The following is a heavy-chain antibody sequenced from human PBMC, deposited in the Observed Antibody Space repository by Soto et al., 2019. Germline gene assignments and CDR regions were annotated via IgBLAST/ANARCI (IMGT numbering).Heavy chain of an antibody. CDR1: GFTFSSYG. CDR2: ISYDGGTT. J-gene: IGHJ4*02. V-gene: IGHV3-15*01. D-gene: IGHD4-4*01. Sequence: GGSLRLSCXASGFTFSSYGMHWVRQAPGKGLEWVAVISYDGGTTDFATFVKGRFSISRDDSKSTLYLQMNSLQTEDTAVYYCTADLSNWGQGTQVTVSS. CDR3: TADLSN.